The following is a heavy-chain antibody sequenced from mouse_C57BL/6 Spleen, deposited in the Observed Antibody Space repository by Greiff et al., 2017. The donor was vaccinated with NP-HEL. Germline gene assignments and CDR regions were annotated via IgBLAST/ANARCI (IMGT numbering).Heavy chain of an antibody. V-gene: IGHV1-7*01. Sequence: QVHVKQSGAELAKPGASVKLSCKASGYTFTSYWMHWVKQRPGQGLEWIGYINPSSGYTKYNQKFKDKATLTADKSSSTAYMQLSSLTYEDSAVYYCAVNYYGSSLDYWGQGTTLTVSS. CDR1: GYTFTSYW. J-gene: IGHJ2*01. D-gene: IGHD1-1*01. CDR3: AVNYYGSSLDY. CDR2: INPSSGYT.